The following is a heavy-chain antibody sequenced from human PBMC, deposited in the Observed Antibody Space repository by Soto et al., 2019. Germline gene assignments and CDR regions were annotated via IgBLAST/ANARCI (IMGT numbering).Heavy chain of an antibody. J-gene: IGHJ5*02. V-gene: IGHV4-34*01. D-gene: IGHD3-3*01. CDR2: INHSGST. CDR1: GGSFSGYY. CDR3: ARARCITIFGVVMKGWFDP. Sequence: PSETLSLTCAVYGGSFSGYYWSWIRQPPGKGLEWIGEINHSGSTNYNPSLKSRVTISVDTSKNQFSLKLSSVTAADTAVYYCARARCITIFGVVMKGWFDPWGQGTLVTVSS.